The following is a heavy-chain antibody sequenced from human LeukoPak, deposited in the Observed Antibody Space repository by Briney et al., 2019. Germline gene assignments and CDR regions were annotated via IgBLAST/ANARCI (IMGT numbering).Heavy chain of an antibody. Sequence: GGSLRLSCAASGVTVSSNYISWVRQAPGKGLEWVSAISGSGGSTYYADSVKGRFTISRDNSKNTLYLQMNSLRAEDTAVYYCAKESRTVTIFGVVIEDWFDPWGQGTLVTVSS. CDR2: ISGSGGST. D-gene: IGHD3-3*01. V-gene: IGHV3-23*01. CDR3: AKESRTVTIFGVVIEDWFDP. J-gene: IGHJ5*02. CDR1: GVTVSSNY.